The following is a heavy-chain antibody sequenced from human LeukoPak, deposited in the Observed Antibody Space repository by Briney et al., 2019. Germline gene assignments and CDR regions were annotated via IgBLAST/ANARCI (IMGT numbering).Heavy chain of an antibody. CDR2: IKQDGSEK. CDR1: GFTFSSYW. J-gene: IGHJ4*02. V-gene: IGHV3-7*04. D-gene: IGHD1-26*01. CDR3: AGGMYSGSYSGAFDY. Sequence: HPGGSLRLSCAASGFTFSSYWMSWVRQAPGKGLEWVANIKQDGSEKYYVDSVKGRFTISRDNAKNSLYLQMNSLRAEDTAVYYCAGGMYSGSYSGAFDYWGQGTLVTVSS.